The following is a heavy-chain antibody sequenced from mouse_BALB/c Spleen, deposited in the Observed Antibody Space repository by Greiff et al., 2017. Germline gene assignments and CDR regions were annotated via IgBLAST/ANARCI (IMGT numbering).Heavy chain of an antibody. CDR1: GFSLTSYG. CDR3: ARQRTTGGDYAMDY. CDR2: IWSDGST. V-gene: IGHV2-6-2*01. D-gene: IGHD2-12*01. Sequence: VQLQESGPDLVAPSQSLSITCTVSGFSLTSYGVHWVRQPPGKGLEWLVVIWSDGSTTYNSALKSRMSISKDNSKSKVFLKMNSLQTDDTAMYYCARQRTTGGDYAMDYWGQGTSVTVSS. J-gene: IGHJ4*01.